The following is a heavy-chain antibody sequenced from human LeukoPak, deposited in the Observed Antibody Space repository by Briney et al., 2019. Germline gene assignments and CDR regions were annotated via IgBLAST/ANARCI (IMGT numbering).Heavy chain of an antibody. CDR1: GYSFNNYW. D-gene: IGHD3-10*01. J-gene: IGHJ5*02. V-gene: IGHV5-51*01. CDR3: ARRGFGKNWFDP. Sequence: GESLKISCKASGYSFNNYWIGWVRQMPGKGLEWMGVIYPDDSDTRYSASFQGQVTMSVDKSITTAYLQWSSLKASDTAIYFCARRGFGKNWFDPWGQGTLVIVSS. CDR2: IYPDDSDT.